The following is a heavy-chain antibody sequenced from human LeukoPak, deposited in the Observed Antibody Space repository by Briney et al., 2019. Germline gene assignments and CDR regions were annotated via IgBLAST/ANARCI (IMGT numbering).Heavy chain of an antibody. V-gene: IGHV1-2*02. CDR3: AREPTEFYGGYASVLDY. Sequence: ASVKVSCKASGYTFTGYYMHWVRQAPGQGLEWMGWINPNSGGTNYAQKFQGRVTMTRDTSFSTAYMELSRLRSDDTAVYYCAREPTEFYGGYASVLDYWGQGTLVTVSS. CDR1: GYTFTGYY. CDR2: INPNSGGT. D-gene: IGHD5-12*01. J-gene: IGHJ4*02.